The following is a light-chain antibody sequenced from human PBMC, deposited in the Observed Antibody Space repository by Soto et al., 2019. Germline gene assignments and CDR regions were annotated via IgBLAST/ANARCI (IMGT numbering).Light chain of an antibody. J-gene: IGLJ2*01. CDR2: DDS. CDR3: QVWDSSSDVV. V-gene: IGLV3-21*02. CDR1: NIGSKS. Sequence: SYELTQPPSVSVAPGQTARITSGGKNIGSKSVHWYQQKPGQAPVLVVYDDSDRPSGIPERFSGSNSGNTATLTITRVEAGDEADYYCQVWDSSSDVVFGGGTKLTVL.